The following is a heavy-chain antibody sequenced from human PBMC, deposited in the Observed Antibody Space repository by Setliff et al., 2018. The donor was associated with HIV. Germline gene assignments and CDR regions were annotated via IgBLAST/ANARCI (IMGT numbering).Heavy chain of an antibody. CDR2: IRYDGSNK. V-gene: IGHV3-30*02. CDR3: AKEAGQWLVRWYFDL. CDR1: GFTFSNYG. J-gene: IGHJ2*01. D-gene: IGHD6-19*01. Sequence: GGSLRLSCVASGFTFSNYGMHWVRQAPGKGLEWVAFIRYDGSNKYYADSVKGRFTISRDNSKNTLYLQMNSLRAEDTAVYYCAKEAGQWLVRWYFDLWGRGTLVTVSS.